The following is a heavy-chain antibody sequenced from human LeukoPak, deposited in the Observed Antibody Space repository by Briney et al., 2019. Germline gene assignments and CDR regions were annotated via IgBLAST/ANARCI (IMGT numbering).Heavy chain of an antibody. Sequence: PSETLSLTCTVSGGSISSYYWSWIRQPPGKGLEWIGEIIHSGSTDYNPSLKSRVTISVDTSKNQFSLKLSSVTAADTAVYYCARGRRGASSSWGDSYWGQGTLVTVSS. V-gene: IGHV4-34*01. J-gene: IGHJ4*02. CDR2: IIHSGST. CDR1: GGSISSYY. D-gene: IGHD6-13*01. CDR3: ARGRRGASSSWGDSY.